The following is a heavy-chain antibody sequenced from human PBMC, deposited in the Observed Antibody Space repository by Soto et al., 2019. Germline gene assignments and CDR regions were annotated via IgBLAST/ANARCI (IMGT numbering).Heavy chain of an antibody. Sequence: GGSLRLSCVASGFTFSSYAMHWVRQAPGKGLEWVAVISYDGSNKYYADSVKGRFTISRDNSKNTLYLQMNSLRAEDTAVYYCARETYGSGSYSLYYFDYWGQGTLVTVSS. CDR1: GFTFSSYA. J-gene: IGHJ4*02. CDR2: ISYDGSNK. CDR3: ARETYGSGSYSLYYFDY. D-gene: IGHD3-10*01. V-gene: IGHV3-30-3*01.